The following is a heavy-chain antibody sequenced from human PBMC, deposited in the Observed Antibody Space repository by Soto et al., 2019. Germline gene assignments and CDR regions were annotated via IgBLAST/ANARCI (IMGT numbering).Heavy chain of an antibody. CDR2: IKSKTDGGTT. J-gene: IGHJ1*01. D-gene: IGHD6-13*01. CDR3: TTGLGQQELVFSY. V-gene: IGHV3-15*01. Sequence: EVQLVESGRGLVKPGGPLRLSCTAAGFTFNNDWLRWVRQAPGKGLEWVGRIKSKTDGGTTDYAAPVKGRFTISRDDSEHMLYLQLCSLRTEATAVSYCTTGLGQQELVFSYWGQGTLLTVSS. CDR1: GFTFNNDW.